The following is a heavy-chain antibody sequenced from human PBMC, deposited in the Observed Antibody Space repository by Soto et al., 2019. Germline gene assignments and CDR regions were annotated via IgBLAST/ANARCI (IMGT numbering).Heavy chain of an antibody. Sequence: QVQLQESGPGLVKPSQTLSLTCTVSGGSISSGGYYWSWIRQHPGKGLEWIGYIYYSGSTYYNPSLKSRVTISVDTSKNQYSLKLSSVTAADTAVYYCARDRSANNGDILTGYLSYGMDVWGQGTTVTVSS. CDR1: GGSISSGGYY. CDR2: IYYSGST. V-gene: IGHV4-31*03. CDR3: ARDRSANNGDILTGYLSYGMDV. J-gene: IGHJ6*02. D-gene: IGHD3-9*01.